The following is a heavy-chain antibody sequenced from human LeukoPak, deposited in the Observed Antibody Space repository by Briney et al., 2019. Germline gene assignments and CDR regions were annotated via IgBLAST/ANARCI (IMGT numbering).Heavy chain of an antibody. V-gene: IGHV4-59*11. CDR1: GGSISSHY. Sequence: SETLSLTCTVSGGSISSHYWSWIRQPPGMGLEWIGYIYYSGSTNYNPSLKSRVTISVDTSKNQFSLKLSSVTAADTAVYYCARAGITNYYYYYLDVWGKGTTVTVSS. J-gene: IGHJ6*03. CDR2: IYYSGST. CDR3: ARAGITNYYYYYLDV. D-gene: IGHD1-7*01.